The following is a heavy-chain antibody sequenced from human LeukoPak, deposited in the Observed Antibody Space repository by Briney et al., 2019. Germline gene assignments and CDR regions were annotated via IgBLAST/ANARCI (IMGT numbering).Heavy chain of an antibody. D-gene: IGHD3-10*01. CDR3: ARCGSRNYYNFDY. V-gene: IGHV1-2*02. J-gene: IGHJ4*02. CDR1: GYTFTGWY. CDR2: INANSGGT. Sequence: ASVKVSCKASGYTFTGWYMHWMRQAPGQGLEWMGWINANSGGTYYVQKFQGRLTMTRDTSIRTVYMELSSLRSDDTAVYYCARCGSRNYYNFDYWGQGALVTVSA.